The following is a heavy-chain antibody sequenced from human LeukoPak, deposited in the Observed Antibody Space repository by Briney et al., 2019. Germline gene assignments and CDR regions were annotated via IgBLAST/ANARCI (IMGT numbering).Heavy chain of an antibody. Sequence: PGGSLRLSRAASGFTFSSYEMNWVRQAPGKGLEWVSYISSSGSTIYYADSVKGRFTISRDNAKNSLYLQMSSLRVEDTAVYYCARTLMGYNNYYMDVWGKGTTVTVSS. CDR3: ARTLMGYNNYYMDV. CDR1: GFTFSSYE. CDR2: ISSSGSTI. V-gene: IGHV3-48*03. J-gene: IGHJ6*03. D-gene: IGHD2-8*01.